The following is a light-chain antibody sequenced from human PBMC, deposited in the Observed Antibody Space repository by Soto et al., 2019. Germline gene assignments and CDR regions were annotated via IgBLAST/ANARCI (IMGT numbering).Light chain of an antibody. V-gene: IGLV1-47*01. J-gene: IGLJ1*01. CDR2: RNS. CDR3: AAWDNSLTGNV. Sequence: QSVLTQPPSASGTPGQRVTISCSGSSSNIESNYVYWYQQVPGTAPKLLIYRNSQRPSGVPDRFSDSTSGTSASLAISGLRSEDEADYYGAAWDNSLTGNVFGTGTKVTGL. CDR1: SSNIESNY.